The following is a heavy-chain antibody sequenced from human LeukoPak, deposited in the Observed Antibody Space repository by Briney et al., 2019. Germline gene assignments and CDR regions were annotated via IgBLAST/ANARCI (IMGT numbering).Heavy chain of an antibody. CDR3: ARQIAAADRYNWFDP. Sequence: PSETLSLTCAVSGGSISSGSYYWSWIRQPAGKGLEWIGRVYTSGSTNYNPSLKSRVTISVDTSKNQFSLKLSSVTAADTAVYYCARQIAAADRYNWFDPWGQGTLVTVSS. CDR1: GGSISSGSYY. CDR2: VYTSGST. J-gene: IGHJ5*02. D-gene: IGHD6-13*01. V-gene: IGHV4-61*02.